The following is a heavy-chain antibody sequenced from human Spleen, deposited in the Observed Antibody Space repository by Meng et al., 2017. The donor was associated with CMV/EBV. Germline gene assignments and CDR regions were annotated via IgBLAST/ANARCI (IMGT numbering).Heavy chain of an antibody. J-gene: IGHJ4*02. V-gene: IGHV2-26*01. CDR3: ARFYVWGNFREYYFDY. CDR2: IFSSDEK. D-gene: IGHD3-16*02. CDR1: GFSLTNRRMG. Sequence: SGPTLVKPTEPLTLTCTVSGFSLTNRRMGVSWIRQPPGKALEWLAHIFSSDEKSYITSLKSRLTISKDTSKSQVVLTMTNMDPVDTATYYCARFYVWGNFREYYFDYWGQGTLVTVSS.